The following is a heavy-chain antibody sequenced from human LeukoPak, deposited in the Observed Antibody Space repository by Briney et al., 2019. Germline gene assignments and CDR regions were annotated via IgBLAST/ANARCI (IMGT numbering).Heavy chain of an antibody. CDR1: GFTFSNYW. V-gene: IGHV3-7*03. CDR3: AKDIPVPALGPTRQFGY. Sequence: AGGSLRLSCAASGFTFSNYWMTWVRQAPGKGLEWVANIKQDGSEKYYVDSVKGRFTISRDNSKNTLYLQMNSLRAEDTAVYYCAKDIPVPALGPTRQFGYWGQGTLVTVSS. CDR2: IKQDGSEK. D-gene: IGHD1-26*01. J-gene: IGHJ4*02.